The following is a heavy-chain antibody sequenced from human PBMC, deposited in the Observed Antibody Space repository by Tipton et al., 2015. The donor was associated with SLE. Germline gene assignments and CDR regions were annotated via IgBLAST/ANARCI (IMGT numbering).Heavy chain of an antibody. D-gene: IGHD4-23*01. Sequence: GMVKPSETLSLTCTVSGGSISSHYWSWIRQPPGKALEWIGYVSYSGTTNYNPSFRSRVTVTVDTSKNQFSLKLTSVTDADTAIYYCARNKATPDYWGQGTLVTVSS. CDR1: GGSISSHY. J-gene: IGHJ4*02. CDR3: ARNKATPDY. CDR2: VSYSGTT. V-gene: IGHV4-59*11.